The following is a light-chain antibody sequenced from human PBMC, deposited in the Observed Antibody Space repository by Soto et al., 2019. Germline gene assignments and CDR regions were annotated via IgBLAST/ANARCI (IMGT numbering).Light chain of an antibody. CDR1: QSISSW. V-gene: IGKV1-12*01. J-gene: IGKJ4*01. CDR3: QQANSFPLT. CDR2: AAS. Sequence: IQMTQSPSSLSASVGDRVTITCRASQSISSWLAWYQQKPGKAPNLLIFAASSLQSGVPSRFSGSGSGTDFTLTISSLQPEDFATYYCQQANSFPLTFAGGTKMAIK.